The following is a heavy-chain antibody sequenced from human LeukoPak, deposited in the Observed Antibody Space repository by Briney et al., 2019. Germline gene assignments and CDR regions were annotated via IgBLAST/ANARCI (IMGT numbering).Heavy chain of an antibody. V-gene: IGHV3-23*01. Sequence: PGGSLRLSCAASGFTFSSYAMSWVRQAPGKGLEWVSAISGSGGSTYYADSVKGRFTISRVNSKNTLYLQMNSLRAEDTAVYYCAKSHSSGSYIYGMDVWGQGTTVTVSS. CDR3: AKSHSSGSYIYGMDV. J-gene: IGHJ6*02. CDR1: GFTFSSYA. CDR2: ISGSGGST. D-gene: IGHD3-10*01.